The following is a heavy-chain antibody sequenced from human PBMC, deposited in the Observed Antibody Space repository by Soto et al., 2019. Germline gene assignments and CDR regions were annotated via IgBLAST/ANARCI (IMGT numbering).Heavy chain of an antibody. J-gene: IGHJ4*02. Sequence: SETLSLTCTVSGGSVSSGSYYWSWIRQPPGKGLEWIGYIYYSGSTNYNPSLKSRVTISVDTSKNQFSLKLSSVTAADTAVYYCARAYSRILYFSPPSDYFDYWGQGTLVTVS. V-gene: IGHV4-61*01. CDR2: IYYSGST. CDR1: GGSVSSGSYY. D-gene: IGHD2-8*01. CDR3: ARAYSRILYFSPPSDYFDY.